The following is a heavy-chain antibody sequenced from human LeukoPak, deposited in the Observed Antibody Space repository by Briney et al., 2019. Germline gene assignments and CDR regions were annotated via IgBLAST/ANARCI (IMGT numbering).Heavy chain of an antibody. CDR2: MTEGGAT. Sequence: PGGSLRLSCAASGFTLSSSAMSWVRQAPGKGLEWVSVMTEGGATYYADSVRGRFTISRDNSKNMLYLQMNSLRAEDTAVYYCAKLLLDWGQGALDTVSS. CDR1: GFTLSSSA. V-gene: IGHV3-23*01. CDR3: AKLLLD. J-gene: IGHJ4*02. D-gene: IGHD3-22*01.